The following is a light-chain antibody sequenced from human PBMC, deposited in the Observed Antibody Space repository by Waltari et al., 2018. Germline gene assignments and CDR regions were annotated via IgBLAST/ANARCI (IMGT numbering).Light chain of an antibody. J-gene: IGKJ4*01. CDR3: QQRSNWPLT. CDR1: QSVSSY. CDR2: DAS. V-gene: IGKV3-11*01. Sequence: CRTSQSVSSYLALYQQKPGQAPRRLIYDASNRATGIPARFSGSGSGTDFTLTISSLEPEDFAVYYCQQRSNWPLTFGGGTKVEIK.